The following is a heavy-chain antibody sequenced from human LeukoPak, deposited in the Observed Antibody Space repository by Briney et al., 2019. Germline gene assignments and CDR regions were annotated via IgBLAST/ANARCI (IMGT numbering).Heavy chain of an antibody. D-gene: IGHD6-13*01. V-gene: IGHV3-23*01. CDR2: ISGSGGST. J-gene: IGHJ4*02. Sequence: GGSLRLSCAASGFTFSSYAMSWVRQAPGKGLEWVSAISGSGGSTYYADSVKGRFTISRDNSKKIVYLQMNSLRSEDTAVYYCARDGAAGGETCDYWGQGTLVTVSS. CDR3: ARDGAAGGETCDY. CDR1: GFTFSSYA.